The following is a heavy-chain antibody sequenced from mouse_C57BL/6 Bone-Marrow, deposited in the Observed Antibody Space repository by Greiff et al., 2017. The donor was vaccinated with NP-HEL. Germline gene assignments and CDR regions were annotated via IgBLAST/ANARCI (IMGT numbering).Heavy chain of an antibody. CDR3: ARDYGSSYNYAMDY. CDR2: IWGGGST. J-gene: IGHJ4*01. Sequence: VQLQQSGPGLVQPSQSLSITCTVSGFSLTSYGVHWVRQSPGKGLEWLGVIWGGGSTDYNAAFISRLSISKDNSKSQVFFKMNSLQADDTAIYYCARDYGSSYNYAMDYWGQGTSVTVSS. V-gene: IGHV2-2*01. D-gene: IGHD1-1*01. CDR1: GFSLTSYG.